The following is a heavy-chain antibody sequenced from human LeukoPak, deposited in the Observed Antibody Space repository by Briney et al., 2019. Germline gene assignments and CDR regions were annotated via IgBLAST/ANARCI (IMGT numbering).Heavy chain of an antibody. J-gene: IGHJ4*02. CDR1: GGSITFYY. Sequence: PSETLSLTCTVSGGSITFYYWTWLRQSAGKGLEWIGRVYAGGNTNYKPSLKSRTTLSIDTSKNEFSLMLTSVTAADTAIYYCARDSRYHDFWSGYVDYWGQGILVTVSS. D-gene: IGHD3-3*01. V-gene: IGHV4-4*07. CDR3: ARDSRYHDFWSGYVDY. CDR2: VYAGGNT.